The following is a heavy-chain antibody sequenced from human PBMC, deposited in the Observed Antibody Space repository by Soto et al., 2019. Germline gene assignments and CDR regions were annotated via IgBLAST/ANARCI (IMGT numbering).Heavy chain of an antibody. CDR1: GFTFSSFS. CDR3: AIEIYSGSVPTVDY. CDR2: IWYDGSLK. V-gene: IGHV3-33*01. D-gene: IGHD1-26*01. Sequence: QVQLVESGGGVVQPGRSLRLSCEVSGFTFSSFSMHWVRQAPGKGLEWVAVIWYDGSLKHYGGSVEGRFTISRDNSKNTLYLQMNSLRVEDTAVYYCAIEIYSGSVPTVDYWGQGTVVAVSS. J-gene: IGHJ4*02.